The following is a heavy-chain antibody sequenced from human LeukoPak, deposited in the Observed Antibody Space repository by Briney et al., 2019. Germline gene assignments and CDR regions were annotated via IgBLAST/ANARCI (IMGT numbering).Heavy chain of an antibody. Sequence: ASVKVSCKASGYTFTGYYMHWVRQAPGQGLEWMGWINPNSGGTNYAQKFQGRVTMTRDTSISTAYMELSRLRSDDTAVYYCARGARAMVRGVRGFGGYWGQGTLVTVSS. CDR2: INPNSGGT. CDR3: ARGARAMVRGVRGFGGY. D-gene: IGHD3-10*01. V-gene: IGHV1-2*02. J-gene: IGHJ4*02. CDR1: GYTFTGYY.